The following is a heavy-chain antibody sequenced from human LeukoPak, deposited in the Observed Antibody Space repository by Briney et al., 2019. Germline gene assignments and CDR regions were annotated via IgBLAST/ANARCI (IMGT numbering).Heavy chain of an antibody. Sequence: PSETLSLTCAVYGGSFSGYYWSWIRQPPGKGLEWIGEINHSGSTNYNPSLKSRVTISVDTSKNQLSLKLSSVTAADTAVYYCARADPHLYGDYGYYFDYWGQGTLVTVSS. V-gene: IGHV4-34*01. D-gene: IGHD4-17*01. CDR2: INHSGST. CDR3: ARADPHLYGDYGYYFDY. J-gene: IGHJ4*02. CDR1: GGSFSGYY.